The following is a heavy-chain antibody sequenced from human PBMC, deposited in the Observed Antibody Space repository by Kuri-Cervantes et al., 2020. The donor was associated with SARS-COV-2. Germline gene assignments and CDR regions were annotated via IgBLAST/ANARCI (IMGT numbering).Heavy chain of an antibody. CDR2: INPNSGGT. J-gene: IGHJ4*02. CDR1: GYTFTGYY. D-gene: IGHD3-3*01. Sequence: ASVKVSCKTSGYTFTGYYIHWVRQAPGQGLEWMGWINPNSGGTNYAQQFQGWVTMTRDTSISTAYMETSKLRSDDTAVYYCARRGKTTIFGVPSPFDYWGQGTLVTVSS. CDR3: ARRGKTTIFGVPSPFDY. V-gene: IGHV1-2*04.